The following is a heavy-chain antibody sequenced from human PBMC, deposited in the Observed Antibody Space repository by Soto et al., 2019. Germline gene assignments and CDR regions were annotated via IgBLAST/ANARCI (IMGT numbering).Heavy chain of an antibody. CDR1: GFTFDDYA. D-gene: IGHD3-3*01. Sequence: EVQLVESGGGLVQPGRSLRLSCAASGFTFDDYAMHWVRQAPGKGLEWVSGISWNSGSIGYADSVKGRFTISRDNAKNSLYLQMNRLRAEDTALYDCAKAGFWSGYYSLVDYWGQGTLVTVSS. V-gene: IGHV3-9*01. CDR3: AKAGFWSGYYSLVDY. CDR2: ISWNSGSI. J-gene: IGHJ4*02.